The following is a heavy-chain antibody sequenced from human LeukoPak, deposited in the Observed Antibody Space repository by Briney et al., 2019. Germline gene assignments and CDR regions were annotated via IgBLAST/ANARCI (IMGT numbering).Heavy chain of an antibody. V-gene: IGHV1-18*01. Sequence: ASVKVSCKASGYTFTSYGISRVRQAPGQGLEWMGWINTYKGNTQYAQRLQGRVTMTTDTSTNTAYMELGSLRSDDTAVYYCARHIAGTVTSGFDIWGQGTMVTVSS. CDR3: ARHIAGTVTSGFDI. J-gene: IGHJ3*02. CDR2: INTYKGNT. CDR1: GYTFTSYG. D-gene: IGHD4-17*01.